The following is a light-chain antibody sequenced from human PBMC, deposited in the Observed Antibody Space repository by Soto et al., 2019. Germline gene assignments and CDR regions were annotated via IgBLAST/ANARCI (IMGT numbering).Light chain of an antibody. J-gene: IGKJ4*01. V-gene: IGKV1-17*01. CDR3: LQHNTYPLT. Sequence: DIQMTQSPSSLSASVGDRVTITCRASQGIRKDLGWYQQKPGKAPKRLIYAASSVQSGVPSRFSGSGFGTEFTLTISSLQPEDFATYYCLQHNTYPLTFGGGTKVEI. CDR2: AAS. CDR1: QGIRKD.